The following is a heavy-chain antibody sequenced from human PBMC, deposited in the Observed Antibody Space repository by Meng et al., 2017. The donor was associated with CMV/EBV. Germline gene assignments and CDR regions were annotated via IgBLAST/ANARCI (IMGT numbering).Heavy chain of an antibody. J-gene: IGHJ4*02. Sequence: GGSLRLSCAASGFTFSSYSMNWVRQAPGKGLEWVSGISWNSGSIGYADSVKGRFTISRDNAKNSLYLQMNSLRAEDTALYYCAAKDLAFDYWGQGTLVTVSS. CDR2: ISWNSGSI. CDR3: AAKDLAFDY. D-gene: IGHD5-12*01. CDR1: GFTFSSYS. V-gene: IGHV3-9*01.